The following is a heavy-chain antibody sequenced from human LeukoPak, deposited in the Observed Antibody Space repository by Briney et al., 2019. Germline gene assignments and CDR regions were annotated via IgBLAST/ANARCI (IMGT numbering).Heavy chain of an antibody. CDR2: INPSGGST. Sequence: ASVKVSCKASGYTFTGYYMHWVRQAPGQGLEWMGIINPSGGSTSYAQKFQGRVTMTRDTSTSTVYMELSSLRSEDTAVYYCARDKLSGSYRGYFDYWGQGTLVTVSS. V-gene: IGHV1-46*01. CDR1: GYTFTGYY. D-gene: IGHD1-26*01. J-gene: IGHJ4*02. CDR3: ARDKLSGSYRGYFDY.